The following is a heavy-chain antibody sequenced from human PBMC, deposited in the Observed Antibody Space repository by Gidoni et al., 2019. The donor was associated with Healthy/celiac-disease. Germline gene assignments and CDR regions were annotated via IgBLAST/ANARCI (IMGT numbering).Heavy chain of an antibody. CDR1: GFSLSTSGVS. CDR2: IYWDDDK. V-gene: IGHV2-5*02. J-gene: IGHJ5*02. D-gene: IGHD3-16*02. CDR3: AHRLGITFGGVIYRGAGWFDP. Sequence: QITLKEAGPTLVKPTQTLTLTCTFSGFSLSTSGVSVGWLRQPPGKALEWLALIYWDDDKRYSQSLKGRLTITNDTAKTQVVLTMTNMDPVDTATYYYAHRLGITFGGVIYRGAGWFDPWGQGTLVTVSS.